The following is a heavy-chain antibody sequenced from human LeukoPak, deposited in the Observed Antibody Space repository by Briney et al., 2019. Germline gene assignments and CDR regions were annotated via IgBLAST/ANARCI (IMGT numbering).Heavy chain of an antibody. CDR2: ISSSGSTI. J-gene: IGHJ6*02. Sequence: GGSLRLSCAASGLTFSRYAMSWIRQAPGKGLEWVSYISSSGSTIYYADSVKGRFTISRDNAKNSLYLQMNSLRAEDTAVYYCARYGSGSYSYYYYGMDVWGQGTTVTVSS. CDR1: GLTFSRYA. D-gene: IGHD3-10*01. CDR3: ARYGSGSYSYYYYGMDV. V-gene: IGHV3-11*01.